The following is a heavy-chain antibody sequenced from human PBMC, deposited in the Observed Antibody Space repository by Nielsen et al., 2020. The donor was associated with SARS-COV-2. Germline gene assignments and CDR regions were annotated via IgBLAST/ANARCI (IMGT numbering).Heavy chain of an antibody. CDR2: INSDGSST. CDR1: GFTFSSYW. V-gene: IGHV3-74*01. CDR3: ARGPPYDFLAFFDY. J-gene: IGHJ4*02. Sequence: GGSLRLSCVASGFTFSSYWMHWVRQAPRKGLVWVSRINSDGSSTSYADSVKGRFTISRDNAKNTLYLQMNSLRDEDTAVYYCARGPPYDFLAFFDYWGQGTLVTVSS. D-gene: IGHD3-3*01.